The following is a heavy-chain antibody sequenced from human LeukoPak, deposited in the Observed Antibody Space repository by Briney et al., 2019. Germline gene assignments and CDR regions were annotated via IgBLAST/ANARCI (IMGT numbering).Heavy chain of an antibody. CDR1: GYSFTSYW. CDR2: IYPGDSDT. Sequence: GESLKISCKGSGYSFTSYWMGWVRQMPGKGLEWMGIIYPGDSDTRYSPSFQGQVTISADKSISTAYLQWSSLKASDTAMYYCARLEYCGGDCYPPWAFDIWGQGTMVTVSS. V-gene: IGHV5-51*01. D-gene: IGHD2-21*02. J-gene: IGHJ3*02. CDR3: ARLEYCGGDCYPPWAFDI.